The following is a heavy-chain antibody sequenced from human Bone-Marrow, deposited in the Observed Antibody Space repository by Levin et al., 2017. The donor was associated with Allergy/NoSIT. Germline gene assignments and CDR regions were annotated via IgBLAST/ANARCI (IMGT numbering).Heavy chain of an antibody. V-gene: IGHV3-66*01. CDR1: GFTVSSNY. Sequence: GGSLRLSCAASGFTVSSNYMSWVRQAPGKGLEWVSVIYSGGSTYYADSVKGRFTISRDNSKNTLYLQMNSLRAEDTAVYYCARAPPLFWAPRGYGMDVWGQGTTVTVSS. J-gene: IGHJ6*02. CDR2: IYSGGST. D-gene: IGHD3-16*01. CDR3: ARAPPLFWAPRGYGMDV.